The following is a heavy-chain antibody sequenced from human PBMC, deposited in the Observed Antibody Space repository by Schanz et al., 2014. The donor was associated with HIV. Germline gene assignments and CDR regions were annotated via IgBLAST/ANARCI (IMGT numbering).Heavy chain of an antibody. CDR2: ISGSGGST. CDR1: GLTFSKYA. D-gene: IGHD1-26*01. J-gene: IGHJ4*02. CDR3: AKGRYMGATLVQFDY. Sequence: EVQLLESGGGVVQPGGSLRLSCEAPGLTFSKYAMSWVRQAPGKGLEWVSGISGSGGSTYYADSVKGRFDISRDNSKNTLFLQMNSVKVDDTAVYFCAKGRYMGATLVQFDYWGQGTLVTVPS. V-gene: IGHV3-23*01.